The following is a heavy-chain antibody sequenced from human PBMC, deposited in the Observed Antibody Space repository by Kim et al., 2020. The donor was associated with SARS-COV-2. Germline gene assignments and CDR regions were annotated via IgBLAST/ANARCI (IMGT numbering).Heavy chain of an antibody. J-gene: IGHJ4*02. CDR3: ARSEVPIMHVDIVATIPFDC. D-gene: IGHD5-12*01. Sequence: ASVKVSCKASGYTFTSYYMHWVRQAPGQGLEWMGIINPSGGSTSYAQKFQGRVTMTRDTSTSTVYMELSSLRSEDTAVYYCARSEVPIMHVDIVATIPFDCWGQGTLVTVSS. CDR2: INPSGGST. CDR1: GYTFTSYY. V-gene: IGHV1-46*01.